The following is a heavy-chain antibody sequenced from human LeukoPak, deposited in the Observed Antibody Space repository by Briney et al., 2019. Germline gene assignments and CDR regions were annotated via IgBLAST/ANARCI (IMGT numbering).Heavy chain of an antibody. Sequence: SLKVSCKASGGTFSSYAISWVRHAPGQRLEWMGEIIPIFGTANYAQKFQGRVTITADKSTSTAYMELSSLRSEDTAVYYCARGEVVPAAIGDFDIWGQGTMVTVSS. V-gene: IGHV1-69*06. D-gene: IGHD2-2*01. CDR2: IIPIFGTA. J-gene: IGHJ3*02. CDR3: ARGEVVPAAIGDFDI. CDR1: GGTFSSYA.